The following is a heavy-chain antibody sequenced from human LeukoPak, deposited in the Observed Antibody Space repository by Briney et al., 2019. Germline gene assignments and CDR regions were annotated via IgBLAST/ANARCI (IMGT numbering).Heavy chain of an antibody. V-gene: IGHV3-74*01. CDR2: INSDGSST. Sequence: SGGSLRLSCAASGFTFSSYWMHWVRQAPGKGLVWVSRINSDGSSTNYADSVKGRFTISRDNAKNTLYLQMYSLSAEDTAVYYCAREVSSSAGMNYWGQGTLVTVSS. D-gene: IGHD6-6*01. CDR3: AREVSSSAGMNY. J-gene: IGHJ4*02. CDR1: GFTFSSYW.